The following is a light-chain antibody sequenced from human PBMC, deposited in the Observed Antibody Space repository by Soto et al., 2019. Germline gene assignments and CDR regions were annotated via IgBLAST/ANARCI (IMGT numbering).Light chain of an antibody. J-gene: IGKJ5*01. CDR1: QSISSS. CDR2: AAS. Sequence: DIQMTQSPSSVSASVGDRVTITCRASQSISSSLAWYQQKPGTVPKLLIYAASSLQSGVPSRFSGSGAGTEFTLSITSLQPEDFGTYYCQQGDSFPLTFGQGTRLEIK. CDR3: QQGDSFPLT. V-gene: IGKV1-12*01.